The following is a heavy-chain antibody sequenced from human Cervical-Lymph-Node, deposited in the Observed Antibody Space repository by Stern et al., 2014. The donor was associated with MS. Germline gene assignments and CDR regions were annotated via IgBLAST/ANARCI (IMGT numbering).Heavy chain of an antibody. V-gene: IGHV1-2*06. D-gene: IGHD2-15*01. CDR3: AKSGASGDGWVDS. CDR2: IKPNSDGT. CDR1: GYTFTEYY. Sequence: QVQLVQSGAEVKKPGASVKVSCQASGYTFTEYYVHWVRQAPGQGLEWMGRIKPNSDGTNYAQKFQGSVTMTRDTSISTAYMELSSLTYDDTAVYYCAKSGASGDGWVDSWGQGTLVTVSS. J-gene: IGHJ5*01.